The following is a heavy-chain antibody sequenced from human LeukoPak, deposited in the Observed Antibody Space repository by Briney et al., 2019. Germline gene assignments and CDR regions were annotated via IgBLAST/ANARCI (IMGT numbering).Heavy chain of an antibody. V-gene: IGHV3-30*04. CDR2: ISYDGSNK. J-gene: IGHJ4*02. CDR1: GGTFSSYA. D-gene: IGHD3-10*01. CDR3: ARGITLDY. Sequence: SCKASGGTFSSYAMHWVRQAPGKGLEWVAVISYDGSNKYYADSVKGRFTISRDNSKNTLYLQMNSLRAEDTAVYYCARGITLDYWGQGTLVTVSS.